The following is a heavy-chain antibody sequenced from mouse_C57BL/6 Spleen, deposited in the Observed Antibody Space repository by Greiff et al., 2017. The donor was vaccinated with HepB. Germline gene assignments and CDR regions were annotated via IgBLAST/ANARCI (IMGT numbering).Heavy chain of an antibody. CDR1: GYTFTSYG. D-gene: IGHD4-1*01. J-gene: IGHJ2*01. V-gene: IGHV1-81*01. CDR2: IYPRSGNT. CDR3: ARGDLTGTLDY. Sequence: VQLQQSGAELARPGASVKLSCKASGYTFTSYGISWVKQRTGQGLEWIGEIYPRSGNTYYNEKFKGKATLTADKSSSTAYMQLSSLTSEDSAVYYCARGDLTGTLDYWGQGTTLTVSS.